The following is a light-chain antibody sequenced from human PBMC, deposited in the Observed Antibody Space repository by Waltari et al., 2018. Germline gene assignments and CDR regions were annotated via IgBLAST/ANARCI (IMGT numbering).Light chain of an antibody. CDR2: DDS. Sequence: SYVLTQPPSVSVAPGKTARITCGGNNIGSKSVHWYQQKPGQAPVLVVYDDSGRPSGLPERFSGSNSGNTATLTISRVEAGDEADYYWQVWDSSSNHVVFGGGTKLTVL. CDR1: NIGSKS. J-gene: IGLJ2*01. V-gene: IGLV3-21*03. CDR3: QVWDSSSNHVV.